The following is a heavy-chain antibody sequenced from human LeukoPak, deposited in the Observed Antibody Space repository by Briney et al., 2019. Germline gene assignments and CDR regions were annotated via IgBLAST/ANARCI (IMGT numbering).Heavy chain of an antibody. D-gene: IGHD4-23*01. CDR2: IIPIFGTA. J-gene: IGHJ5*02. CDR3: ARVPGGNSGWFDP. V-gene: IGHV1-69*05. CDR1: GGTFSSYA. Sequence: GASVKVSCKASGGTFSSYAISWVRQAPGQGLEWMGGIIPIFGTANYAQKFQGRVTITTHESTSTAYMELSSLRSEDTAVYYCARVPGGNSGWFDPWGQGTLVTVSS.